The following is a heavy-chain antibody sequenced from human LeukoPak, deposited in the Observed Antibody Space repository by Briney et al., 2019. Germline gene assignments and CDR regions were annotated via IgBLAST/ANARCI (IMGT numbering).Heavy chain of an antibody. Sequence: PGGSLRLSCAASGFTFSSYSMNWVRQAPGKGLEWVSSISSSSSYIYYADSVKGRFTISRDNAKNSLYLQTNSLRAEDTAVYYCARDHYYGSGSYARTFDYWGQGTLVTVSS. CDR2: ISSSSSYI. D-gene: IGHD3-10*01. V-gene: IGHV3-21*01. J-gene: IGHJ4*02. CDR3: ARDHYYGSGSYARTFDY. CDR1: GFTFSSYS.